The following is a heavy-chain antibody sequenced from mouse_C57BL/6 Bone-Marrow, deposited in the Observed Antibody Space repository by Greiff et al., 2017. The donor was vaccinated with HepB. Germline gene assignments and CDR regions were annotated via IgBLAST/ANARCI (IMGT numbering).Heavy chain of an antibody. J-gene: IGHJ2*01. CDR3: TTMSGSYFVY. Sequence: VQLQQSGAELVRPGASVKLSCTASGFNIKDDYMHWVKQRPEQGLEWIGWIDPENGDTEYASKFQGKATITADTSSNTAYLQLSSLTSEDTAVYYCTTMSGSYFVYWGKGTTLTVSS. CDR2: IDPENGDT. V-gene: IGHV14-4*01. D-gene: IGHD1-3*01. CDR1: GFNIKDDY.